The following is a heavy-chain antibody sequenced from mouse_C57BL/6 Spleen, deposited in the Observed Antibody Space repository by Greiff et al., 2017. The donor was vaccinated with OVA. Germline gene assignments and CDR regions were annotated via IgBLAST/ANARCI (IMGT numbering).Heavy chain of an antibody. Sequence: EVQLQQSGPELVKPGASVKISCKASGYSFTGYYMNWVKQSPEKSLEWIGEINPSTGGTTYNQKFKAKATLTVDKSSSTAYMQLKSLTSEDSAVYYCARSVGNYWFAYWGQGTLVTVSA. J-gene: IGHJ3*01. CDR1: GYSFTGYY. D-gene: IGHD2-1*01. CDR3: ARSVGNYWFAY. CDR2: INPSTGGT. V-gene: IGHV1-42*01.